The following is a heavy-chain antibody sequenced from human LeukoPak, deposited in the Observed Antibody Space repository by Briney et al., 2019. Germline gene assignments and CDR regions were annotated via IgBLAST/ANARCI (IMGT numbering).Heavy chain of an antibody. V-gene: IGHV3-23*01. CDR3: AKGRWASALVPAAIISYMDV. Sequence: PGGSLRLSCAASGFNFDQYAMNWVRQAPGKGLEWVSFISGGGAKTFYADSVKGRFSISRDNSKNTVYLHMNSLRAEDTAVYYCAKGRWASALVPAAIISYMDVWGKGTTVTVSS. CDR1: GFNFDQYA. D-gene: IGHD2-2*01. CDR2: ISGGGAKT. J-gene: IGHJ6*03.